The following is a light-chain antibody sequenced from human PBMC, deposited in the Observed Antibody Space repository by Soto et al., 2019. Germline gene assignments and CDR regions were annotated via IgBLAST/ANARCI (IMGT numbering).Light chain of an antibody. Sequence: IPLTQSPSSLSASVGDRVTISCRASQGIANFLAWYQQKPGKAPKLLIYAASTLQGGVPSRFSGSGSGTDFTLTISSLQPEDFATYYCQQLNSFPIPFGPGTKVDIK. J-gene: IGKJ3*01. CDR3: QQLNSFPIP. V-gene: IGKV1-9*01. CDR2: AAS. CDR1: QGIANF.